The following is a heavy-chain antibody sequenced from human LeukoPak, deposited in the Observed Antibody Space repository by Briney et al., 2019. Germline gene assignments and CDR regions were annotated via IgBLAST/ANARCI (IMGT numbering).Heavy chain of an antibody. Sequence: GGSLRLSCAASGFTFSSYWMSWVRQAPGKGLEWVANLNEDGTKKYYVDSVKGRFTISRDNAKNSLYLQMDSLRDEDTAVYYCARDGRDRFIDYWGQGTLVTVSS. CDR2: LNEDGTKK. V-gene: IGHV3-7*01. J-gene: IGHJ4*02. D-gene: IGHD5-24*01. CDR3: ARDGRDRFIDY. CDR1: GFTFSSYW.